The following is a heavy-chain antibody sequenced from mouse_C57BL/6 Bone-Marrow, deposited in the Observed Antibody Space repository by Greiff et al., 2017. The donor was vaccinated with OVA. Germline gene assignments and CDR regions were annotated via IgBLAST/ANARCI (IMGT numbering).Heavy chain of an antibody. CDR2: INPNNGGT. D-gene: IGHD2-5*01. V-gene: IGHV1-18*01. Sequence: SGPELVKPGASVKIPCKASGYTFTDYNMDWVKQSHGKSLEWIGDINPNNGGTIYNQKFKGKATLTVDKSSSTAYMELRSLTSEDTAVYYCARPYYSNYWYFDVWGTGTTVTVSS. J-gene: IGHJ1*03. CDR3: ARPYYSNYWYFDV. CDR1: GYTFTDYN.